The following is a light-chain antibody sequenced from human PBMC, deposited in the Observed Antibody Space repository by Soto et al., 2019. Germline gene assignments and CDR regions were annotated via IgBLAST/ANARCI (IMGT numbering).Light chain of an antibody. CDR3: QHRSNWPPIT. CDR2: DTS. CDR1: QSVSMY. J-gene: IGKJ5*01. V-gene: IGKV3-11*01. Sequence: EIVLTQSPATLSLSPGETAALSCRASQSVSMYLAWYQQRPGQAPRLLIYDTSNRATGIPVRFSARGFGTDFTLIISNLEPEDSAVYYCQHRSNWPPITFGQGTRLEIK.